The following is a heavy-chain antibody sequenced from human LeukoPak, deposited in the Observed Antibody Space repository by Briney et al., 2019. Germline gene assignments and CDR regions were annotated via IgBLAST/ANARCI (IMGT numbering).Heavy chain of an antibody. CDR1: GCTFTSKW. V-gene: IGHV3-7*01. Sequence: GGSLRLSCAASGCTFTSKWKTWVRRAPGKGLEWVADIEKDGSEKYYVDSVKGRFTISRDNAKNSVFLEMNTLRVEDTAVYYCSWSGEADWGQGTLVTVSS. CDR3: SWSGEAD. CDR2: IEKDGSEK. D-gene: IGHD3-3*01. J-gene: IGHJ4*02.